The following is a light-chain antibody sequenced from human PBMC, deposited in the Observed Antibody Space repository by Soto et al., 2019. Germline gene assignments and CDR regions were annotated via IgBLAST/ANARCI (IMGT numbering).Light chain of an antibody. V-gene: IGKV3-20*01. CDR1: RDVYINA. CDR2: GAS. CDR3: QHYDSLPIT. J-gene: IGKJ5*01. Sequence: VVLTQSPATLSLSPGEPATLSCRASRDVYINALAWYQQKPGRTPTLLIYGASSRATGIPDRFSGSGSGTDFTLTISRLEPEDFAVFYCQHYDSLPITFGQGTRLEIK.